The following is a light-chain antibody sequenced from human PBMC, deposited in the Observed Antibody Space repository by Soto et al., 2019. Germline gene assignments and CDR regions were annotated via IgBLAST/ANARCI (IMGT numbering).Light chain of an antibody. V-gene: IGKV3-20*01. CDR2: GAS. CDR3: QRYVTSPLMYT. J-gene: IGKJ2*01. Sequence: EIVLTQSPGTLSLSPGERATLSCRASQYISGTYLAWYQQKPGQAPRLLIYGASTRATGIPDRFSGSGSGTDFTLTIGRLEPEDFAVYYCQRYVTSPLMYTFGQGTKLEIK. CDR1: QYISGTY.